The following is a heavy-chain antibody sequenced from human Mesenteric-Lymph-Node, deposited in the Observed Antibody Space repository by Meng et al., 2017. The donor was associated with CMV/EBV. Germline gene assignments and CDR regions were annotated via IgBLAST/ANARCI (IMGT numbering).Heavy chain of an antibody. CDR2: INPNSGGT. J-gene: IGHJ5*02. D-gene: IGHD2-2*01. CDR3: ARAGYCSSTSCYYHWFDP. CDR1: GYTFTGYY. Sequence: ASVKVSCKASGYTFTGYYMHWVRQAPGQGLEWMGWINPNSGGTNYAQKFQGRVTMTRDTSISTAYMELSRMRSDDTAVYYCARAGYCSSTSCYYHWFDPWGQGTLVTVSS. V-gene: IGHV1-2*02.